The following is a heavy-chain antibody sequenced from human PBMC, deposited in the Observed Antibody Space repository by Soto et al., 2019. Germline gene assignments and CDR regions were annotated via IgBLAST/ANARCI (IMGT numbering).Heavy chain of an antibody. V-gene: IGHV3-48*02. D-gene: IGHD6-13*01. Sequence: PGGSLRLSCAASGFTFSSYSMNWVRQAPGKGLEWVSYISSSSSTIYYADSVKGRFTISRDNAKNSLYLQMNSLRDEDTAVYYCARELVAAAGTVNYFDYWGQGTRVTVAS. J-gene: IGHJ4*02. CDR3: ARELVAAAGTVNYFDY. CDR2: ISSSSSTI. CDR1: GFTFSSYS.